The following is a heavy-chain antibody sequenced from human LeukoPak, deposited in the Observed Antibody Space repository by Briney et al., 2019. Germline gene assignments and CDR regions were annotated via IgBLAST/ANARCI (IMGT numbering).Heavy chain of an antibody. D-gene: IGHD6-19*01. CDR3: ARVPVAGTAGNYFDY. CDR2: INQNGSEK. J-gene: IGHJ4*02. V-gene: IGHV3-7*03. Sequence: GGSLRLSCAVSGFIFGNYWMSWVRQAPGKGLEWVANINQNGSEKYYMDSVKGRFTISRDNSKNTLYLQMNSLRAEDTAVYYCARVPVAGTAGNYFDYWGQGTPVTVSS. CDR1: GFIFGNYW.